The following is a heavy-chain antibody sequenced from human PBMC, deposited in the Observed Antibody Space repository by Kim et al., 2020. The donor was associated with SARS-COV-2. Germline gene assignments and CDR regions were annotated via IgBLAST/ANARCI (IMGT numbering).Heavy chain of an antibody. V-gene: IGHV3-30*02. D-gene: IGHD3-3*01. CDR3: AKVITDYDFWSGYYDY. J-gene: IGHJ4*02. Sequence: SVKGRFTISRDNSKNTLYLQMNSLRAEDTAVYYCAKVITDYDFWSGYYDYWGQGTLVTVSS.